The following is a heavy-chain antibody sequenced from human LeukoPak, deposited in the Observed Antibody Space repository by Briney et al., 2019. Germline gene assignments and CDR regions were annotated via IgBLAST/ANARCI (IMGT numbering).Heavy chain of an antibody. CDR2: IYTSGST. D-gene: IGHD3-3*01. J-gene: IGHJ6*03. CDR1: GGSISSYY. Sequence: SETLSLTCTVSGGSISSYYWSCIRQPPGKGLEWIGYIYTSGSTNYNPSLNSRVTISVDTSKNPFSLKLSSVTAADTAVYYCVGQRFLSFYYYMDVWGKGTTVTVSS. V-gene: IGHV4-4*09. CDR3: VGQRFLSFYYYMDV.